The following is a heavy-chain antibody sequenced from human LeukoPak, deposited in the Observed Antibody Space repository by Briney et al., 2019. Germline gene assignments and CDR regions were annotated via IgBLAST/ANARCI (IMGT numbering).Heavy chain of an antibody. CDR2: IYYSGSS. J-gene: IGHJ6*03. V-gene: IGHV4-59*01. Sequence: SETLSLTCNVSGGSLSGYHWSWVRQPPGKGLEWVGYIYYSGSSNYNPSLKSRVTMSADTSKNQFSLKLSSVTAADTAVYYCARVPRSYYYYYYMDVWGKGTTVTVS. CDR1: GGSLSGYH. CDR3: ARVPRSYYYYYYMDV.